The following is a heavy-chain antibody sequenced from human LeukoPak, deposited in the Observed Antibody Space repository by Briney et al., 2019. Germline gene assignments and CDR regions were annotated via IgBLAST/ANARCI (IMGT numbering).Heavy chain of an antibody. D-gene: IGHD3-10*01. J-gene: IGHJ4*02. CDR1: GFDFTLYE. CDR3: AALYYIKANY. Sequence: GGSLRLSCAASGFDFTLYEMNWFRQAPGGGLEWIAYISASGDTVDYAESVKGRFTISRDNAKSSLFLHMNSLRVEDTALYYCAALYYIKANYWGQGTPVTVSS. CDR2: ISASGDTV. V-gene: IGHV3-48*03.